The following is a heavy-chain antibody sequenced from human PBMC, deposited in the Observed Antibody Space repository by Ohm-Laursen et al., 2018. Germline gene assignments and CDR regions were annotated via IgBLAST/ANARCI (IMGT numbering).Heavy chain of an antibody. CDR1: GGSFSGYY. D-gene: IGHD6-13*01. CDR3: ARGYSSSWYTFDP. V-gene: IGHV4-34*01. CDR2: INHSGST. J-gene: IGHJ5*02. Sequence: SETLSLTCTVYGGSFSGYYWSWIRQPPGKGLEWIGEINHSGSTNYNPSLKSRVTTSVDMSKNQFSLKLSSVTAADTAVYYCARGYSSSWYTFDPWGQGTLVTVSS.